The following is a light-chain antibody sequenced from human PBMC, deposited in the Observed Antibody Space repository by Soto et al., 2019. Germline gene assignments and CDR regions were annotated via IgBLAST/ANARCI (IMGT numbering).Light chain of an antibody. Sequence: EIVVTQYPATLSVSPGEGATLSCRASQSVTTDLAWYQQKPGQAPRLLIYGPSTRATGIPARFSGSGSGTEFTLTISSLQSADFALYYCQQYDSWPWTFGQGTRVEIK. CDR3: QQYDSWPWT. J-gene: IGKJ1*01. CDR1: QSVTTD. CDR2: GPS. V-gene: IGKV3-15*01.